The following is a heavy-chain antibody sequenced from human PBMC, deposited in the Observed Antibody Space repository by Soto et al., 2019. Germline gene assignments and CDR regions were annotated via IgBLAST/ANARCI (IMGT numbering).Heavy chain of an antibody. D-gene: IGHD2-2*01. CDR3: ARATRYFGSFDS. J-gene: IGHJ4*02. CDR1: GFSVTSHY. CDR2: LYTGGST. V-gene: IGHV3-53*01. Sequence: EVHLVESGGGLIQPGGSLRLSCVASGFSVTSHYMTWVRQAPGKGLEWVSILYTGGSTYYSDSVKGRSTISRDTPKNTVFLQLNSLRAEDTAIYYCARATRYFGSFDSWGQETLVSVAS.